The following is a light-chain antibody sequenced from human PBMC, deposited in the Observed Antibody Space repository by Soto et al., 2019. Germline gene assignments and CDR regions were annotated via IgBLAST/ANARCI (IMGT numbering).Light chain of an antibody. CDR1: RXXXXXX. Sequence: PGERATLSXXXXRXXXXXXVAWYQRKPGQAPRLLIYGASSRATDIPRRFSGSGSGTDFTLTITRLEPEDFAVYYCQQYGSSPPTFGQGTKVESK. J-gene: IGKJ1*01. CDR2: GAS. V-gene: IGKV3-20*01. CDR3: QQYGSSPPT.